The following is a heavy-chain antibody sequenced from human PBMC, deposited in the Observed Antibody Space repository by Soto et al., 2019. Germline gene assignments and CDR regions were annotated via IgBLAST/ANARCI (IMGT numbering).Heavy chain of an antibody. Sequence: PSETLSLTCSVSGGSISGDYYWSWIRQSPEKGLEWIGYIYYSGSSYSNPALQSRLSMSLDTSKNQFSLKLRSVTAADTAVYYCARGGARWTGYFDSWGQGALLTVSS. CDR1: GGSISGDYY. V-gene: IGHV4-30-4*08. J-gene: IGHJ4*02. CDR3: ARGGARWTGYFDS. D-gene: IGHD2-15*01. CDR2: IYYSGSS.